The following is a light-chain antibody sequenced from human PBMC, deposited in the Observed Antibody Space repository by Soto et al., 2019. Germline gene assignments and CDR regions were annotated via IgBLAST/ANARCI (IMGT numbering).Light chain of an antibody. V-gene: IGKV1-9*01. CDR2: SAS. CDR3: QRLNRFPRT. Sequence: DIQLTQSPSFLSASVGDRVTITCRASQDISSYLAWYQQRPGKVPRFLTHSASTLQSGVPSRFSATGSGTTFTLTISSLQPEDNANYYCQRLNRFPRTFGQGTKVEV. CDR1: QDISSY. J-gene: IGKJ1*01.